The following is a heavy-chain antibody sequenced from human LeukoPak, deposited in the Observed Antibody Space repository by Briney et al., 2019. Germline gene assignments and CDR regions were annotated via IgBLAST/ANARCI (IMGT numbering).Heavy chain of an antibody. CDR3: ASKRLRLLIGYYFDY. CDR1: GGSISSSSYY. J-gene: IGHJ4*02. V-gene: IGHV4-39*01. CDR2: IYYSGST. D-gene: IGHD3-3*01. Sequence: SETLSLTCTVSGGSISSSSYYWGWIRQPPGKGLEWIGSIYYSGSTYYNPSLKSRVTISVDTSKNQFSLKLSSVTAADTAVYYCASKRLRLLIGYYFDYWGQGTLVTVSS.